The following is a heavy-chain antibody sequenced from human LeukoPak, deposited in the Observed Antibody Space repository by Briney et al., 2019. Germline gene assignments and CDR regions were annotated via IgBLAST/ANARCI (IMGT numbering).Heavy chain of an antibody. Sequence: SSETLSLTCAVSGGSFSGYYWSWIRQPPGKGLEWIGEINHSGSTNYNPSPKSRVTISVVTSKNQFSLKLSSVTAADTAVYYCARGRHVLRCLEWFINWFDPWGQGTLVTVSS. D-gene: IGHD3-3*01. CDR3: ARGRHVLRCLEWFINWFDP. V-gene: IGHV4-34*01. CDR2: INHSGST. J-gene: IGHJ5*02. CDR1: GGSFSGYY.